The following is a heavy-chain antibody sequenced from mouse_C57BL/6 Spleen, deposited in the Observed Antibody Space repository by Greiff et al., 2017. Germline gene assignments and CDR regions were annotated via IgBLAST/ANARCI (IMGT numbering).Heavy chain of an antibody. D-gene: IGHD2-5*01. CDR1: GYTFTDHT. CDR3: ARRGYSNLYYYAMDY. J-gene: IGHJ4*01. Sequence: VQLVESDAELVKPGASVKISCKVSGYTFTDHTIHWMKQRPEQGLEWIGYIYPRDGSTKYNEKFKGKATLTADKSSSTAYMQLNSLTSEDSAVYFCARRGYSNLYYYAMDYWGQGTSVTVSS. V-gene: IGHV1-78*01. CDR2: IYPRDGST.